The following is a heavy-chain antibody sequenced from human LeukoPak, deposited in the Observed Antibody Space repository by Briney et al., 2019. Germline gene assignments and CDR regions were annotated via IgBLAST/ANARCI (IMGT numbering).Heavy chain of an antibody. CDR2: ISYDGSNK. D-gene: IGHD3-10*01. CDR1: GFTFSSYA. J-gene: IGHJ6*03. CDR3: ANDGSGSYYFYMDV. Sequence: GGSLRLSCAASGFTFSSYAMHWVRQAPGKGLEWVAVISYDGSNKYYADSVKGRFTISRDNSKNTLYLQMNSLRAEDTAVYYCANDGSGSYYFYMDVWGKGTTVTISS. V-gene: IGHV3-30*04.